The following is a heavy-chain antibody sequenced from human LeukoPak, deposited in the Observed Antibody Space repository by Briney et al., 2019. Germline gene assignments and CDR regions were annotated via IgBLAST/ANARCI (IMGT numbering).Heavy chain of an antibody. Sequence: TGGSLRLSCAASGFIFSDYSMSWIRQAPGKGLEWVSYISTHSTYTHYADSVRGLFTISRDNAKNSLYLQMNSLRAEDTAVYYCATYYYASGSSDWGQGTLVTVSS. D-gene: IGHD3-10*01. CDR2: ISTHSTYT. CDR1: GFIFSDYS. V-gene: IGHV3-11*03. CDR3: ATYYYASGSSD. J-gene: IGHJ4*02.